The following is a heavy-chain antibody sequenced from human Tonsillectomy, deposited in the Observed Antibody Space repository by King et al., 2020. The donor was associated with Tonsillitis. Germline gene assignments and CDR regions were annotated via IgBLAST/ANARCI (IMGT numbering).Heavy chain of an antibody. V-gene: IGHV1-2*02. CDR2: INPNSGGT. Sequence: VQLVESGAEVKKPGASVKVSCKASGYIFTAFYINWVRQAPGQGLEWMGWINPNSGGTKYAQKFQGGVTMTRDTSISTAYMEVNRLTSDDTAVYYCARNYDDLTGIDYWGQGTLVTVSS. CDR1: GYIFTAFY. D-gene: IGHD1-20*01. J-gene: IGHJ4*02. CDR3: ARNYDDLTGIDY.